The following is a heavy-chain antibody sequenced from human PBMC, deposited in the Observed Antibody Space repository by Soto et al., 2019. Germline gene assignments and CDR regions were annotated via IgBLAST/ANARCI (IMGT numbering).Heavy chain of an antibody. CDR3: AKDGIAARVSFDY. D-gene: IGHD6-6*01. V-gene: IGHV3-30*18. J-gene: IGHJ4*02. CDR2: ISYDGSNK. CDR1: GFTFSSYS. Sequence: PGGSLRLSCAASGFTFSSYSMHWVRQAPGKGLEWVAVISYDGSNKYYADSVKGRFTISRDNSKNTLYLQMNSLRAEDTAVYYCAKDGIAARVSFDYWGQGTLVTVSS.